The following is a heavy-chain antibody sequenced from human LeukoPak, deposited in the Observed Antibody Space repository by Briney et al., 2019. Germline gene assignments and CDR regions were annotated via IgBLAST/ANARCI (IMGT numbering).Heavy chain of an antibody. CDR1: GYTFTGYY. V-gene: IGHV1-2*02. CDR3: ATYSGSYFSFDY. Sequence: ASVKVSCKASGYTFTGYYMRWVRQAPGQGLEWMGWINPNSGGTNYAQKFQGRVTMTRDTSISTAYMELSRLRSDDTAVYYCATYSGSYFSFDYWGQGTLVTVSS. CDR2: INPNSGGT. D-gene: IGHD1-26*01. J-gene: IGHJ4*02.